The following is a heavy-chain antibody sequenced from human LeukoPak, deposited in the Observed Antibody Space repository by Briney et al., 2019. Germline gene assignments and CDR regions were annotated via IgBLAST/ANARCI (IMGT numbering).Heavy chain of an antibody. D-gene: IGHD6-13*01. CDR1: GLTVTNAW. Sequence: PGGSLRLSCSASGLTVTNAWMNWVRQAPGKGLEWVSAIDSSGSYTWYDDSVKGRFTISRDNSKNTLYLQMNSLRAEDAAVYYCAKGSAGGRPYYFDYWGQGTLVPVSS. J-gene: IGHJ4*02. CDR3: AKGSAGGRPYYFDY. CDR2: IDSSGSYT. V-gene: IGHV3-23*05.